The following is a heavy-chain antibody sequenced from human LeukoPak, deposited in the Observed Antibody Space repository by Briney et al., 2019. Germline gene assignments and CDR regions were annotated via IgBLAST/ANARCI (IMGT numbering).Heavy chain of an antibody. J-gene: IGHJ6*02. CDR2: ISYDGSNK. CDR1: GFTFSSYA. V-gene: IGHV3-30*04. D-gene: IGHD3-3*01. Sequence: GGSLRLSCAASGFTFSSYAMHWVRQAPGKGLEWVAVISYDGSNKYYADSVKGRFTISRDNSKNTLYLQMNSLRAEDTAVYYCARASEGLLMGYLYYVMDVWRQGPTVTVSS. CDR3: ARASEGLLMGYLYYVMDV.